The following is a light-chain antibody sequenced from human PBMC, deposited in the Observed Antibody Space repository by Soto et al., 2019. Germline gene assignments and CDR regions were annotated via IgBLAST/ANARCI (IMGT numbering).Light chain of an antibody. CDR2: DVS. CDR3: SSYTSSSTPRVV. J-gene: IGLJ2*01. V-gene: IGLV2-14*01. Sequence: QSVLTQPASVSGSPGQSITISCTGTSSDVGGYNYVSWYQQHPGKAPKLMIYDVSNRPSGVSNRFSGFKSGNTASLTISGLQAEDEADYYCSSYTSSSTPRVVFGGGTKVTVL. CDR1: SSDVGGYNY.